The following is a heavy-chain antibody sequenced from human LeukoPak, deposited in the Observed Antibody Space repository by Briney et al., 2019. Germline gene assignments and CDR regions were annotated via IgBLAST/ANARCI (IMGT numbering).Heavy chain of an antibody. CDR2: MDSDGSIT. J-gene: IGHJ4*02. V-gene: IGHV3-74*01. D-gene: IGHD3-16*01. Sequence: GGSLRLSCVVSGFMFSSYWMHWVRQVPGKGLVWVSSMDSDGSITTYADSVKGRFTISRDNAKKTLYLQMSSLRAEDTAVYYCVRGGNYVWGSYDHWGQGTLVTVSS. CDR1: GFMFSSYW. CDR3: VRGGNYVWGSYDH.